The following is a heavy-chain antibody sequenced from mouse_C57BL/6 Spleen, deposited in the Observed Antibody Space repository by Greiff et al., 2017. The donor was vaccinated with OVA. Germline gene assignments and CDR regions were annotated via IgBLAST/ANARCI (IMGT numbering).Heavy chain of an antibody. V-gene: IGHV5-9*01. CDR2: ISGGGGNT. D-gene: IGHD1-1*01. Sequence: EVMLVESGGGLVKPGGSLKLSCAASGFTFSSYTMSWVRQTPEKRLEWVATISGGGGNTYYPDSVKGRFTISRDNAKNTLYLQMSSLRSEDTALYYCARPLSYYGNAMDYWGQGTSVTVSS. J-gene: IGHJ4*01. CDR1: GFTFSSYT. CDR3: ARPLSYYGNAMDY.